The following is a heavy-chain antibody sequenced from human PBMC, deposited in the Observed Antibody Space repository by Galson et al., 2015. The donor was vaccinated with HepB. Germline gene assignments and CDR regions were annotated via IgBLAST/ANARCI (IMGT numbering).Heavy chain of an antibody. CDR2: ISAYNGDT. CDR3: ARGSYLVMVGATQTNWFDP. D-gene: IGHD2-15*01. CDR1: GYTFSSYS. Sequence: SVKVSCKASGYTFSSYSITWVRQAPGQGLEWMGRISAYNGDTNYAQKFQGRVTMTTDTSTSTAYMELKSLRSDDTAVYYCARGSYLVMVGATQTNWFDPWGQGTLVTVSS. V-gene: IGHV1-18*01. J-gene: IGHJ5*02.